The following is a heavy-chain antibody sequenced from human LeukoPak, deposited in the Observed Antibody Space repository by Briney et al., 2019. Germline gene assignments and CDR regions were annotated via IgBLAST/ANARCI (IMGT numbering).Heavy chain of an antibody. CDR1: GFTFSDSY. CDR2: ITSSGSSV. Sequence: GGSLRLSCAASGFTFSDSYMGWIRQAPGKGREWISYITSSGSSVYYPDSVKGRFTISRDNAKNSLFLQINSLRAEDTAIFYCARALNDAFDIWGQGTMVTVSS. J-gene: IGHJ3*02. V-gene: IGHV3-11*01. CDR3: ARALNDAFDI.